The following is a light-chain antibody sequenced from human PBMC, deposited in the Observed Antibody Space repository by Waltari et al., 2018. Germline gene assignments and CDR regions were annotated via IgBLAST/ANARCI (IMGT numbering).Light chain of an antibody. CDR2: LVS. CDR3: MQARQTPWT. V-gene: IGKV2-28*01. CDR1: QSLLHSSGNTF. Sequence: DIVMTQSPLSLSVTPGEPASISCRSSQSLLHSSGNTFVDRYLQKPGQSPQLLIYLVSNRASGVPDRFSGSGSGTDFTLKISRVEAEDVGVYFCMQARQTPWTFGQGTKVEIK. J-gene: IGKJ1*01.